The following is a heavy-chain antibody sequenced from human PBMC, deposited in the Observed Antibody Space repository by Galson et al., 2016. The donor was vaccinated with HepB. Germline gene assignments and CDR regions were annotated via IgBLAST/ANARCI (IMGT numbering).Heavy chain of an antibody. CDR2: IKEDGSEK. CDR3: VKEHYAGWPNLES. D-gene: IGHD6-19*01. CDR1: GFTFSNYW. J-gene: IGHJ4*02. V-gene: IGHV3-7*03. Sequence: SLRLSCAASGFTFSNYWMSWVRQAPGKGLEWVANIKEDGSEKYYVDSVKGRFTSSRDNSKNSVYLQMNSLRTEDTALYYCVKEHYAGWPNLESWGQGTLVIVSS.